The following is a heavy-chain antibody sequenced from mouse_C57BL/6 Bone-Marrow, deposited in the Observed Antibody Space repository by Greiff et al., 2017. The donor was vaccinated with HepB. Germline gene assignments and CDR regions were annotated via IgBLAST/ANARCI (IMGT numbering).Heavy chain of an antibody. CDR1: GYTFTSYG. CDR2: IYPRSGNT. V-gene: IGHV1-81*01. CDR3: AGPNYYGSSYGGYFDD. D-gene: IGHD1-1*01. J-gene: IGHJ2*01. Sequence: QVQLKQSGAELARPGASVKLSCKASGYTFTSYGISWVKQRTGQGLEWIGEIYPRSGNTYYNEKFKGKATLTADKSSSTAYMELRSLTSEDSAVYFCAGPNYYGSSYGGYFDDWGQGTTLTVSS.